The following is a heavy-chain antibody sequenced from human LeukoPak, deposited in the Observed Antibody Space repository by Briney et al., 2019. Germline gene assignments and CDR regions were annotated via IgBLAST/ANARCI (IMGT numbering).Heavy chain of an antibody. Sequence: GGSLRLSCAASGFTFSSYAMHWVRQAPGKGLEWVAVISYDGSNKYYADSVKGRFTISRDNSKNTLYLQMNSLRAEDTAVYYCARDKTGTPPNPSWFDPWGQGTLVTVSS. V-gene: IGHV3-30-3*01. D-gene: IGHD1-7*01. CDR2: ISYDGSNK. J-gene: IGHJ5*02. CDR1: GFTFSSYA. CDR3: ARDKTGTPPNPSWFDP.